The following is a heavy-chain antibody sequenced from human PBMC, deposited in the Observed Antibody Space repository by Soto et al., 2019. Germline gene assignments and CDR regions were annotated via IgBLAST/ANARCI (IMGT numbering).Heavy chain of an antibody. CDR2: ISSSSSYI. Sequence: LRLSCAASGFTFSSYSMNWVRQAPGKGLEWVSSISSSSSYIYYADSVKGRFTISRDNAKNSLYLQMNSLRAEDTAVYYCAGYCSSTSCYFLRQYGMDVWGPGTTLTGS. CDR1: GFTFSSYS. J-gene: IGHJ6*02. D-gene: IGHD2-2*01. V-gene: IGHV3-21*01. CDR3: AGYCSSTSCYFLRQYGMDV.